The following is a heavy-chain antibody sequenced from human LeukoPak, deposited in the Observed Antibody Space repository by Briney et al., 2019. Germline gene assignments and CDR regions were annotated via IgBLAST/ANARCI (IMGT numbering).Heavy chain of an antibody. J-gene: IGHJ4*02. Sequence: SVKDSCKASGGTFSRYAISWVRQAPGQGLEWMGRIIPIFGTANYAQKFQGRVTITADELTSTAYMEVSSLRSEDTAVYYCARAYSGYDFFDYWGQGILVTVSS. CDR3: ARAYSGYDFFDY. CDR1: GGTFSRYA. D-gene: IGHD5-12*01. V-gene: IGHV1-69*01. CDR2: IIPIFGTA.